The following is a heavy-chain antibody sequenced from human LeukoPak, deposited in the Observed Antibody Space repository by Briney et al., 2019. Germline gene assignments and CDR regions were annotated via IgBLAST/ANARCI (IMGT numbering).Heavy chain of an antibody. V-gene: IGHV1-46*01. J-gene: IGHJ4*02. CDR3: ARAPTDYYDSSGYFPTRYYFDY. Sequence: ASVKVSCKASGYTFTRYYMYWVRQAPGQGLEWMGIINPSGGSTNYAQKFQGRVTMTRDTSTNTVYMELRSLRSDDTAVYYCARAPTDYYDSSGYFPTRYYFDYWGQGTLVTVSS. CDR1: GYTFTRYY. CDR2: INPSGGST. D-gene: IGHD3-22*01.